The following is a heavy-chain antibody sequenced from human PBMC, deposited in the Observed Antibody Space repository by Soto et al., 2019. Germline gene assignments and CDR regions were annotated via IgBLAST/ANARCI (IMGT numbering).Heavy chain of an antibody. CDR2: IYYIGST. CDR3: ARDLYSRITYYCYGMDV. J-gene: IGHJ6*02. V-gene: IGHV4-61*01. CDR1: GGSVSSGSYY. D-gene: IGHD6-13*01. Sequence: PSETLSLTCTVCGGSVSSGSYYGSWIRQPPGKGLEWIGDIYYIGSTNYNPSLKSRVTISVDTSKNQFSLKLSSVTAADTAVYYCARDLYSRITYYCYGMDVWGQGTTVTVSS.